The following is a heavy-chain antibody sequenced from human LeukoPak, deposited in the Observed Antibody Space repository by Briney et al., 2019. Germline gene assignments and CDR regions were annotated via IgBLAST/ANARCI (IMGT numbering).Heavy chain of an antibody. CDR3: VSPRGFSYGYFDY. Sequence: PSETLSLTCTVSGGSISSYFWTWIRQPAGKGLEWIGHIYTSGSTKYNPSLKSRVTISADTSKNQFSLTLGSVSATDTAVYYCVSPRGFSYGYFDYWGQGTLVTVSS. J-gene: IGHJ4*02. D-gene: IGHD5-18*01. CDR2: IYTSGST. V-gene: IGHV4-4*08. CDR1: GGSISSYF.